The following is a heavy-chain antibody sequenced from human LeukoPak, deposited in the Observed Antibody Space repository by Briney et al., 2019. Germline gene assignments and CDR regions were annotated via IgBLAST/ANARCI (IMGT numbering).Heavy chain of an antibody. CDR1: GFTFSSYA. J-gene: IGHJ4*02. Sequence: GGSLRLSCAASGFTFSSYAMSWVRQAPGKGLEWVSAISGSGGSTYYADSVKGRFTISRDNSKNTLYLQMNSLRAEDTAVYYCAKDRSPVEWELLYYFDYWGQGTLVTVFS. CDR2: ISGSGGST. D-gene: IGHD1-26*01. CDR3: AKDRSPVEWELLYYFDY. V-gene: IGHV3-23*01.